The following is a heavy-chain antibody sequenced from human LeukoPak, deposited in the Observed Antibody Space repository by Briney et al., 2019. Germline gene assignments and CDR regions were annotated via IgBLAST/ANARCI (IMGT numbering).Heavy chain of an antibody. D-gene: IGHD3-22*01. CDR3: ARAGQYYYDSSGYYYVGYFQH. J-gene: IGHJ1*01. V-gene: IGHV1-18*01. CDR1: GYTFTSYG. Sequence: ASVKASCKASGYTFTSYGISWVRQAPGQGLEWMGWISAYNGNTNYAQKLQGRVTMTTDTSTSTAYMELRSLRSDDTAVYYCARAGQYYYDSSGYYYVGYFQHWGQGTLVTVSS. CDR2: ISAYNGNT.